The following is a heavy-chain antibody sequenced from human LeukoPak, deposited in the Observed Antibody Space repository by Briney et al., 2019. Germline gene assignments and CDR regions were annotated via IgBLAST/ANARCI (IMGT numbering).Heavy chain of an antibody. CDR1: GFTFSSYG. CDR3: ARTTGNNYYDSSGYYYFDY. D-gene: IGHD3-22*01. CDR2: INHSGGT. Sequence: PGGSLRLSCAASGFTFSSYGMSWVRQAPGKGLEWIGEINHSGGTHYNPSLKSRVTISVDTSKNQFSLKLSSVTPADPAVYYCARTTGNNYYDSSGYYYFDYWGQGTLVTVSS. V-gene: IGHV4-34*01. J-gene: IGHJ4*02.